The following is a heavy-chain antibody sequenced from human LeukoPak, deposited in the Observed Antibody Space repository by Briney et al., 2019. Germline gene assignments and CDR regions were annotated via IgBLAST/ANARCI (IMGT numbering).Heavy chain of an antibody. V-gene: IGHV3-9*01. J-gene: IGHJ4*02. CDR1: GLTFDDYA. CDR2: VSWNGGGM. CDR3: AKDITGGRSSPYFDS. D-gene: IGHD6-6*01. Sequence: GGSLRLSCAASGLTFDDYAMHWVRQAPGKGLEWVSGVSWNGGGMGYAVAVKGRFTISRDNAKNSLYLQMNSLRDEDTALYYCAKDITGGRSSPYFDSWGQGTLVTVSS.